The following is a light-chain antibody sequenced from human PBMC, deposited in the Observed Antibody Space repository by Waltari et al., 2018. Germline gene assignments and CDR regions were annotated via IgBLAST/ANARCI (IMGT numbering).Light chain of an antibody. CDR3: HQRSSWPLT. V-gene: IGKV3-11*01. Sequence: EIVMTQSPATLSLSPGERATLSCRASQSVTTYLGWIQQKPGQAPRLLIYEAAKRATGIPARFSGSGSGTDVTLTISNLEPEDFAIYYCHQRSSWPLTFGGGTRVEI. J-gene: IGKJ4*01. CDR2: EAA. CDR1: QSVTTY.